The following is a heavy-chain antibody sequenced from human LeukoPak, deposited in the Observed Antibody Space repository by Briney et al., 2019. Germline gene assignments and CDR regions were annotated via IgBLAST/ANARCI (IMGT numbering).Heavy chain of an antibody. CDR1: GFTLSNYA. CDR3: ARDRGINWFDP. J-gene: IGHJ5*02. Sequence: GGSLRLSCAASGFTLSNYAMNWVRQAPGKGLEWVSGLSVSGGSTYYADSVKGRFTISRDNSKNTLYLQMNSLRAEDTAVYYCARDRGINWFDPWGQGTLVTVSS. V-gene: IGHV3-23*01. CDR2: LSVSGGST. D-gene: IGHD3-10*01.